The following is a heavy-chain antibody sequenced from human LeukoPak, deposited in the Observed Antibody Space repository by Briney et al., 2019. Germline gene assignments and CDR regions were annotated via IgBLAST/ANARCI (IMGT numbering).Heavy chain of an antibody. CDR2: ISAYNGNT. J-gene: IGHJ6*03. V-gene: IGHV1-18*01. CDR3: ARVRAESYYYYMDV. Sequence: ASVKVSCKASGYTFTSYGISWVRQAPGQGLEWMGWISAYNGNTNYAQKLQGRITMTTDTSTSTAYMELRSLRSDDTAVYYCARVRAESYYYYMDVWGKGTTVTVSS. CDR1: GYTFTSYG.